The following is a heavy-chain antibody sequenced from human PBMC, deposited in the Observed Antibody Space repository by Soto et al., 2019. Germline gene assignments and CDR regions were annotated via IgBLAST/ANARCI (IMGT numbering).Heavy chain of an antibody. CDR1: GFTFSSST. V-gene: IGHV3-21*01. Sequence: KPGGSLRLSCAASGFTFSSSTMNWVRQAPGKGLEWVSSISSDSVWIYYAASVKGRFTISRDNAKNSLFLQMSSLSAEDTAVYYCASGSYGDYSDWGQGTLVTVSS. CDR2: ISSDSVWI. CDR3: ASGSYGDYSD. D-gene: IGHD4-17*01. J-gene: IGHJ4*02.